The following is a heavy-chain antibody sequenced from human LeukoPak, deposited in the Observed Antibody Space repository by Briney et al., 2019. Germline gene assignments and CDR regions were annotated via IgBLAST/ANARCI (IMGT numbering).Heavy chain of an antibody. CDR1: GFTFSSYW. CDR3: AKTGLVATRFFDY. D-gene: IGHD5-12*01. Sequence: GGSLRLSCAASGFTFSSYWMSWVRQAPGKGLEWVANIKQDGSEKYYVDSVKGRFTISRDNAKNSLYLQMNSLRAEDTAVYYCAKTGLVATRFFDYWGQGTLVTVSS. V-gene: IGHV3-7*02. CDR2: IKQDGSEK. J-gene: IGHJ4*02.